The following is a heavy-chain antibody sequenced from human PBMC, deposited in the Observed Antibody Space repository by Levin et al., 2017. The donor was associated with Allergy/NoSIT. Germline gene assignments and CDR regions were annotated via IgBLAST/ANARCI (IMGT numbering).Heavy chain of an antibody. V-gene: IGHV3-73*01. CDR3: TRHEEWNFWSGPIMSEPRYGMDV. J-gene: IGHJ6*02. Sequence: GGSLRLSCAASGFTFSGSAMHWVRQASGKGLEWVGRIRSKANSYATAYAASVKGRFTISRDDSKNTAYLQMNSLKTEDTAVYYCTRHEEWNFWSGPIMSEPRYGMDVWGQGTTVTVSS. D-gene: IGHD3-3*01. CDR2: IRSKANSYAT. CDR1: GFTFSGSA.